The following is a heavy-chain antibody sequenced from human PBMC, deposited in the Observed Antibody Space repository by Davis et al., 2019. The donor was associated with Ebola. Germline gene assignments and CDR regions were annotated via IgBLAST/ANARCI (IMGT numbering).Heavy chain of an antibody. J-gene: IGHJ6*02. CDR3: AKARTTVTPRYYGVDV. Sequence: PGGSLRLSCAASGFTVSTNYMTWVRQAPGKGLEWVSYISSSGSTIYYADSVKGRFTISRDNAKNSLYLQMNSLRAEDTAVYYCAKARTTVTPRYYGVDVWGQGTTGTVSS. CDR2: ISSSGSTI. V-gene: IGHV3-11*04. CDR1: GFTVSTNY. D-gene: IGHD4-17*01.